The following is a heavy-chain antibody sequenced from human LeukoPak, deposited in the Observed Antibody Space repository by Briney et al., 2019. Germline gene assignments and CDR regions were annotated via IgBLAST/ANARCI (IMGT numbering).Heavy chain of an antibody. D-gene: IGHD1-26*01. CDR3: AKDPYSGSYYDY. Sequence: GSLRLSCAASGFTFSGYAMSWVRQAPGKGLEWVSAISGSGGSTYYADSVKGRFTISRDNSKNTLYLQMNSLRAEDTAVYYCAKDPYSGSYYDYWGQGTLVTVSS. V-gene: IGHV3-23*01. CDR2: ISGSGGST. J-gene: IGHJ4*02. CDR1: GFTFSGYA.